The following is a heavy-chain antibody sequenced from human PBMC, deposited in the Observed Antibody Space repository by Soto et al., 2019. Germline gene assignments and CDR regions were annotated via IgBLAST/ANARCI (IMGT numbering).Heavy chain of an antibody. D-gene: IGHD5-18*01. CDR1: GYSFTSYW. CDR3: ARHSGELWLGYYYYGMDV. J-gene: IGHJ6*02. Sequence: EVQLVQSGAEVKKPGESLRISCKGSGYSFTSYWISWVRQMPGKGLEWMGRIDPSDSYTNYSPSFQGHVTISADKSISTAYLQWSSLKASDTAMYYCARHSGELWLGYYYYGMDVWGQGTTVTVSS. V-gene: IGHV5-10-1*03. CDR2: IDPSDSYT.